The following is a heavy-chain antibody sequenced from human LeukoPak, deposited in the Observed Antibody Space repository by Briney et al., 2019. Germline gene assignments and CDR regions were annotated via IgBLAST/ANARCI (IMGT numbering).Heavy chain of an antibody. V-gene: IGHV4-31*03. D-gene: IGHD4-17*01. CDR1: GGSISSGGYY. Sequence: PSQTLSLTCTVSGGSISSGGYYLSWIRQHPGKGLEWIVYIYYSGSTYYNPSLKSRVTISVDTSKNQFSLKLSSVTAADTAVYYCARTVADYYGGNSHYYGMDVWGQGTTVTVSS. CDR2: IYYSGST. CDR3: ARTVADYYGGNSHYYGMDV. J-gene: IGHJ6*02.